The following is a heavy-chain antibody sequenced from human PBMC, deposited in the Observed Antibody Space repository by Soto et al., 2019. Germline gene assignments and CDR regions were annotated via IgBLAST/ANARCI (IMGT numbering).Heavy chain of an antibody. CDR1: GGSITSSTYF. V-gene: IGHV4-39*01. D-gene: IGHD2-21*01. Sequence: SETLSLTCTVSGGSITSSTYFWAWIRQPPGKGLEWIGSIYHSGSTYYNPSLKSRVTISVDTSKNQFSLKLSSVTAADTAVYYCARHVVSYYYYMDVWGKGTTVTVSS. CDR2: IYHSGST. CDR3: ARHVVSYYYYMDV. J-gene: IGHJ6*03.